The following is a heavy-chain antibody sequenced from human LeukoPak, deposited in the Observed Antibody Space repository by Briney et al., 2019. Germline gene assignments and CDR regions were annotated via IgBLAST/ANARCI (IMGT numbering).Heavy chain of an antibody. J-gene: IGHJ6*02. Sequence: GGSLRLSCVVSGFIFSNHSMNWVRQAPGRRLEWVSSISSRGSYRFYADSVKGRFTISRDNASKSLSLQMTSLRGEDTAVYYCVRGSRKLGGMDVWGQGTTVTVSS. CDR2: ISSRGSYR. V-gene: IGHV3-21*01. CDR3: VRGSRKLGGMDV. D-gene: IGHD1-7*01. CDR1: GFIFSNHS.